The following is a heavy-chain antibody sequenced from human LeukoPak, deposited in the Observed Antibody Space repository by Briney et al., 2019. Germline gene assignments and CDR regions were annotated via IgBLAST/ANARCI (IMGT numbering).Heavy chain of an antibody. CDR2: IYSDGTT. D-gene: IGHD6-13*01. J-gene: IGHJ1*01. CDR1: GFIVSRNY. V-gene: IGHV3-53*05. Sequence: GGSLRLSCAASGFIVSRNYMNWVRQAPGKGLEWVSIIYSDGTTYYTDSVKGRFTISRDNSKNTLYLQMNSLRAEDTAVYYCARGRVAAAANGYFQHWGQGTLVTVSS. CDR3: ARGRVAAAANGYFQH.